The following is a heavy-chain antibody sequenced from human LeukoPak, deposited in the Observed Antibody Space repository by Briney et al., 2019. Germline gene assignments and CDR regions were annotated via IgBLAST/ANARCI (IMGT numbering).Heavy chain of an antibody. D-gene: IGHD2-21*02. Sequence: SETLSLTCTVSGGSISSSSYYWGWIRQPPGKGLEWIGSIYYSGSTYYNPSLKSRVTISVDTSKNQFSLKLSSVTAADTAVYYCARRYCGGDCTFDWFDPWGQGTLVTVTS. CDR2: IYYSGST. V-gene: IGHV4-39*01. J-gene: IGHJ5*02. CDR3: ARRYCGGDCTFDWFDP. CDR1: GGSISSSSYY.